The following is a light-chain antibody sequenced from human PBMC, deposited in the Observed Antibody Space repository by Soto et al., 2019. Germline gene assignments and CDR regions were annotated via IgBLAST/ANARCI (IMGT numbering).Light chain of an antibody. CDR1: EAIRSA. Sequence: AIQLTQSPSSLSASVGDRVTITCRASEAIRSALGWYQQKPGKVPKLQIYAASILQSGVPSRFSGSGSGTDFTLTISSLQPEDFATYYCLLDFRYFWAFGQGTKV. J-gene: IGKJ1*01. V-gene: IGKV1-6*01. CDR2: AAS. CDR3: LLDFRYFWA.